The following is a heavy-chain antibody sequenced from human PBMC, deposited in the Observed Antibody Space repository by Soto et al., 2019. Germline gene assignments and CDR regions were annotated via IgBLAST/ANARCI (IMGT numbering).Heavy chain of an antibody. J-gene: IGHJ3*02. Sequence: QITLKESGPTLVKPTQTLTLTCTFSGFSLSTSGVGVGWIRQPPGKALEWLALIYWDDDKRYSPSLKSRLTITKDTSKNQVVLTMTNMDPVDTATYYCAHRVTTRDSDAFDIWGQGTMVTVSS. CDR3: AHRVTTRDSDAFDI. CDR1: GFSLSTSGVG. V-gene: IGHV2-5*02. CDR2: IYWDDDK. D-gene: IGHD4-4*01.